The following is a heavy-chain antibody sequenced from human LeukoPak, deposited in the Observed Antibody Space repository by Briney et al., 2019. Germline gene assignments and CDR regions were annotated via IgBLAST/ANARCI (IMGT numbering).Heavy chain of an antibody. Sequence: GGSLRLSCAASGFNFSSYSMNWVRQAPGKGLEWVSSISSSSSYIYYADSVKGRFTISRDNAKNSLYLQMNSLRAEDTAVYYCAKTYVWYYFDYWGQGILVTVSS. CDR3: AKTYVWYYFDY. D-gene: IGHD3-16*01. J-gene: IGHJ4*02. CDR1: GFNFSSYS. CDR2: ISSSSSYI. V-gene: IGHV3-21*04.